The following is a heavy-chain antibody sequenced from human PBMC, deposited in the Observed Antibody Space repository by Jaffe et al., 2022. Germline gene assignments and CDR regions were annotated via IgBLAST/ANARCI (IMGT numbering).Heavy chain of an antibody. J-gene: IGHJ3*02. D-gene: IGHD3-16*01. CDR2: ISGSGGST. CDR3: AKDNGLLYDYIWGSYFMDAFDI. CDR1: GFTFSSYA. V-gene: IGHV3-23*01. Sequence: EVQLLESGGGLVQPGGSLRLSCAASGFTFSSYAMSWVRQAPGKGLEWVSAISGSGGSTYYADSVKGRFTISRDNSKNTLYLQMNSLRAEDTAVYYCAKDNGLLYDYIWGSYFMDAFDIWGQGTMVTVSS.